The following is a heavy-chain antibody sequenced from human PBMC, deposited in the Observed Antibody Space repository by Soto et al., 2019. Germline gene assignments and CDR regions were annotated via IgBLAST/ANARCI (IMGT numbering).Heavy chain of an antibody. CDR1: GFSFSGSA. CDR3: ISGPTPNDY. Sequence: EVQLVESGGGLVQPGGSLKLSCVVSGFSFSGSAMHWVRQASGKGLGWVGRIRSKADSYATSYGASVKGRFTISRDDSKNTAYLQMNSLKTEDTAIYYCISGPTPNDYWGQGTLVTVS. J-gene: IGHJ4*02. CDR2: IRSKADSYAT. V-gene: IGHV3-73*02.